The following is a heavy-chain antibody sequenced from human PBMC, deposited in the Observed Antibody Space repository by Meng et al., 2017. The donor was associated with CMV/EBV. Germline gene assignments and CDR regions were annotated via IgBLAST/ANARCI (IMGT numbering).Heavy chain of an antibody. V-gene: IGHV1-2*02. CDR2: INPNSGGT. J-gene: IGHJ4*02. CDR3: ARDPGGNSYGSLSYFDY. D-gene: IGHD5-18*01. CDR1: GYTFTGYY. Sequence: ASVKVSCKASGYTFTGYYMHWVRQAPGQGLEWMGWINPNSGGTNYAQKFQGRVTMTRDTSISTVYMELSSLRSEDTAVYYCARDPGGNSYGSLSYFDYWGQGTLVTVSS.